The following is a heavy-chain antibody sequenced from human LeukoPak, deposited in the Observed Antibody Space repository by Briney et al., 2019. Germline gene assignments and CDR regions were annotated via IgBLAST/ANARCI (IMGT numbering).Heavy chain of an antibody. Sequence: SETLSLTCAVYGGSFSGYYWSWIRQPPGKGLEWIGEINHSGSTNYNPSLKSRVTISVDTSKNQFSLKLSSVTAADTAVYYCARTDITMVRGVTEYFQHWSQGTLVTVSS. D-gene: IGHD3-10*01. J-gene: IGHJ1*01. CDR3: ARTDITMVRGVTEYFQH. CDR2: INHSGST. V-gene: IGHV4-34*01. CDR1: GGSFSGYY.